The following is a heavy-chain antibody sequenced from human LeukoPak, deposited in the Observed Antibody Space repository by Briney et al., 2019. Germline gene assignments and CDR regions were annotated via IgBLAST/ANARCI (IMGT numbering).Heavy chain of an antibody. CDR1: GFTFDDYA. D-gene: IGHD3-10*01. CDR3: AKDINYYGSGSYSGGFDY. J-gene: IGHJ4*02. V-gene: IGHV3-9*01. Sequence: GGSLRLSCAASGFTFDDYAMHWVRQAPGKGLEWVSGISWNSGSIGYADSVKGRFTISRDNAKNSLYLQMNSLRAEDTALYYRAKDINYYGSGSYSGGFDYWGQGTLVTVSS. CDR2: ISWNSGSI.